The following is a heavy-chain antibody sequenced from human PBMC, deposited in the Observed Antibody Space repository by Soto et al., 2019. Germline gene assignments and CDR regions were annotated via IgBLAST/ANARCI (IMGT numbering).Heavy chain of an antibody. CDR3: ARGDYGDLFDY. D-gene: IGHD4-17*01. V-gene: IGHV4-59*01. CDR1: GGSISSYY. Sequence: SETLSLTCTVSGGSISSYYWSWIRQPPGKGLEWIGYIYYSGSTNYNPSLKSRVTISVDTSKNQFSLKLSSVTAADTAVYYCARGDYGDLFDYWGQGTLVTVSS. CDR2: IYYSGST. J-gene: IGHJ4*02.